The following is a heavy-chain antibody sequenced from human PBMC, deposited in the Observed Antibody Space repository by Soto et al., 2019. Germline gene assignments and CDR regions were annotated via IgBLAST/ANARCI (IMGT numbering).Heavy chain of an antibody. CDR2: IYHSGST. V-gene: IGHV4-4*02. CDR3: AKKQLVGSSGLDV. Sequence: SETLSLTCAVSGVSISRDNWWTWVRQPPGKGLEWIGEIYHSGSTNYNPSLKSRLTILVDKSKNQFSQRLSSVTAADTAVYYCAKKQLVGSSGLDVWGQGTAVTVSS. D-gene: IGHD6-6*01. CDR1: GVSISRDNW. J-gene: IGHJ6*02.